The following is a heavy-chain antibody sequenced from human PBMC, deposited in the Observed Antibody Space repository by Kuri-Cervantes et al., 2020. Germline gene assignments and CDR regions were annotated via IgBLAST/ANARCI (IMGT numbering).Heavy chain of an antibody. CDR2: ISSDGSET. D-gene: IGHD3-10*01. J-gene: IGHJ6*02. V-gene: IGHV3-30*02. CDR3: AKGTGSGEYYYYGMDV. CDR1: GFPFSTFD. Sequence: GGSLRLSCAASGFPFSTFDMHWVRQTPGKGLEWVAYISSDGSETKCVDSVKGRFTISRDNSKNTLYLQMNSLRAEDTAVYYCAKGTGSGEYYYYGMDVWGQGTTVTVSS.